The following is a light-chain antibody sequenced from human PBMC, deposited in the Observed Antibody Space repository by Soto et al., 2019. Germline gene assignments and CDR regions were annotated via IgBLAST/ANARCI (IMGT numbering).Light chain of an antibody. CDR1: QSVLYSSNNENY. CDR3: QQYHSNPRT. CDR2: WAS. Sequence: DIVMTQSPDSLAVSLGARATINCKSSQSVLYSSNNENYLAWYQQKPGQPPKLLIYWASTRESGVADRFSGSGSGTDFTLTISSLQAEDVAVYYGQQYHSNPRTFGQETKVEIK. V-gene: IGKV4-1*01. J-gene: IGKJ1*01.